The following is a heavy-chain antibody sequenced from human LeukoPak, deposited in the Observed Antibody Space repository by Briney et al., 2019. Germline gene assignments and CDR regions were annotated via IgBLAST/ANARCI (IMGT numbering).Heavy chain of an antibody. Sequence: PSETLSLTCTVSGGSISSYYWSWIRQPPGKGLEWIGYIYYSGSTNYNPSLKSRVTISVDTSKNQLSLQQSSVTAADTAAEYCATTLVRGVIRYAFDIWGQGTMVTVSS. CDR1: GGSISSYY. D-gene: IGHD3-10*01. J-gene: IGHJ3*02. CDR2: IYYSGST. CDR3: ATTLVRGVIRYAFDI. V-gene: IGHV4-59*01.